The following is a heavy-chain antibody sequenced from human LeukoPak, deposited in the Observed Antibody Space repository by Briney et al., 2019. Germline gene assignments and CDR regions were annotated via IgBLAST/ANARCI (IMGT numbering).Heavy chain of an antibody. D-gene: IGHD3-22*01. J-gene: IGHJ3*02. CDR3: ARDVSGGYDSSGFDI. Sequence: GGSLRLSCAASGFTFSSYSMNWVRQAPGKGLEWVSSISSSSSYIYYADSVKGRFTISRDNAENSLYLQMNSLRAEDTAVYYCARDVSGGYDSSGFDIWGQGTMVTVSS. V-gene: IGHV3-21*01. CDR2: ISSSSSYI. CDR1: GFTFSSYS.